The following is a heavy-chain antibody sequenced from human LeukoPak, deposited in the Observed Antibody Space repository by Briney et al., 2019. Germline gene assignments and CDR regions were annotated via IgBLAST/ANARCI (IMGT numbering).Heavy chain of an antibody. CDR1: GGSISSSSHY. Sequence: SETLSLTCTVSGGSISSSSHYWGWIRQPPGKGLEWIGSIYYSGSTYYNPSLKSRVTISVDTSKNQFSLKLSSVTAADTAVYYCARHSYYYDSSGYSEVAYFDYWGQGTLVTVSS. V-gene: IGHV4-39*01. CDR3: ARHSYYYDSSGYSEVAYFDY. D-gene: IGHD3-22*01. J-gene: IGHJ4*02. CDR2: IYYSGST.